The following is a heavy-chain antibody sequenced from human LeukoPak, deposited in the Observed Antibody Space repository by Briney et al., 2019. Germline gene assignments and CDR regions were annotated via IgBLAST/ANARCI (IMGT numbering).Heavy chain of an antibody. Sequence: GGSLRLSCAVSVFTFRSYPVRCVRRATGKGGEGVTSISGSGGSTYYADSVKARYTISRDNSNNTMYLKMNSMRDEDTAVYYCAKAFRSGYSLYMGYWGQGTLATVSS. D-gene: IGHD3-22*01. J-gene: IGHJ4*02. CDR1: VFTFRSYP. CDR2: ISGSGGST. CDR3: AKAFRSGYSLYMGY. V-gene: IGHV3-23*01.